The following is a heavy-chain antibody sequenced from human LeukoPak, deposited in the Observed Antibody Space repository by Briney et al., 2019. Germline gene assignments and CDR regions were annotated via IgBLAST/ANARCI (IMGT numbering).Heavy chain of an antibody. V-gene: IGHV1-18*01. Sequence: ASVKVSCKASGYTFTSYGISWVRQAPGQGLEWMGWISAYNGNTNYAQKLQGRVTMTTDTSTSTAYMELSRLRSDDTAVYYCARARYDILTGYVDYWGQGTLVTVSS. J-gene: IGHJ4*02. CDR3: ARARYDILTGYVDY. CDR2: ISAYNGNT. CDR1: GYTFTSYG. D-gene: IGHD3-9*01.